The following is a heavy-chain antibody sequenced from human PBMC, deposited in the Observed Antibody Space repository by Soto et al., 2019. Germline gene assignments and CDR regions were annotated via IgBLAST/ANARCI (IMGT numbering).Heavy chain of an antibody. D-gene: IGHD6-19*01. CDR2: IYYSGST. V-gene: IGHV4-59*01. CDR3: ARAIAVAGTYYYYYYGMDV. Sequence: QVQLQESGPGLVKPSETLSLTCTVSGGSISSYYWSWIRQPPGKGLEWIGYIYYSGSTNYNPSLKSRVTISVDTSKNQFSLKLSSATAADTAVYYCARAIAVAGTYYYYYYGMDVWGQGTTVTVSS. J-gene: IGHJ6*02. CDR1: GGSISSYY.